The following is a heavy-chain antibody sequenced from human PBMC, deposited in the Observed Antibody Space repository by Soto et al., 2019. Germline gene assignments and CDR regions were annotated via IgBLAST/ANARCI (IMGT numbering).Heavy chain of an antibody. Sequence: EVQLVQSGAEVKKPGESLRISCDVFGYNFFSYWICWVRQSPGEGLEWMGIIYPDTSNTRYSPSFQGQVTISADRSVSTAYLQWSSLKASDSATYYCARRYCTNSTNCPVGYGFDVWGQGTTVTVSS. V-gene: IGHV5-51*01. D-gene: IGHD2-8*01. CDR2: IYPDTSNT. J-gene: IGHJ6*02. CDR3: ARRYCTNSTNCPVGYGFDV. CDR1: GYNFFSYW.